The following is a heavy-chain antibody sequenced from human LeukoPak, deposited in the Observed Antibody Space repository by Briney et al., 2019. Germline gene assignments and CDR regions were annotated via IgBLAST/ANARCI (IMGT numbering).Heavy chain of an antibody. J-gene: IGHJ4*02. D-gene: IGHD6-6*01. CDR3: ARDPRGQLGRPGIY. V-gene: IGHV3-21*01. CDR2: ISSSSSYI. Sequence: GGSLRLSCAASGFTFSSYSMNWVRQAPGKGLEWVSSISSSSSYIYYADSVKGRFTISRDNAKNSLYLQMNSLRAEDTAVYYCARDPRGQLGRPGIYWGQGTLVTVSS. CDR1: GFTFSSYS.